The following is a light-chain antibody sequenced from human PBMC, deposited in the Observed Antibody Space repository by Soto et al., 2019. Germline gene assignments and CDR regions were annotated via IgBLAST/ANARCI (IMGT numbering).Light chain of an antibody. CDR3: QQFGSSSCP. CDR2: GAS. V-gene: IGKV3-20*01. J-gene: IGKJ1*01. CDR1: QSVSNNY. Sequence: VLAQSSGPLSLSPGERATLSGRASQSVSNNYLAWYQQKPGQTPRLLIYGASSRATGIPDRFSGSGSETDFTLTISRLEPEDFAVYYCQQFGSSSCPVGQGTKV.